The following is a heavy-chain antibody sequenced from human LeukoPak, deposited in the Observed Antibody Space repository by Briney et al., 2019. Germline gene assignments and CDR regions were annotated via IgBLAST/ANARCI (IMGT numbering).Heavy chain of an antibody. Sequence: QPGGSLRLSCAASGFTFSNYWMSWVRPAPGKGLEWVANIKPDGSEKYYVDSVKGRFTISRDNAKNSLYLQMNSLRAEDTAVYYCVNGYCSGGSCYSDDWFDPWGQGTLVTVSS. CDR1: GFTFSNYW. CDR2: IKPDGSEK. V-gene: IGHV3-7*03. CDR3: VNGYCSGGSCYSDDWFDP. J-gene: IGHJ5*02. D-gene: IGHD2-15*01.